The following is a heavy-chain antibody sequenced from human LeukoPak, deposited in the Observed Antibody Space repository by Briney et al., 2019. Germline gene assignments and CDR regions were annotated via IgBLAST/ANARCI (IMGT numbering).Heavy chain of an antibody. J-gene: IGHJ4*02. CDR1: GYTFTSYG. CDR2: ISAYNGNT. V-gene: IGHV1-18*04. Sequence: GASVKVSCKASGYTFTSYGISWVRQAPGQGLEWMGWISAYNGNTNCAQKLQGRVTMTTDTSTSTAYMELRSLRSDDTAVYYCARDIRDIVVVVAATDTQFDYWGQGTLVTVSS. D-gene: IGHD2-15*01. CDR3: ARDIRDIVVVVAATDTQFDY.